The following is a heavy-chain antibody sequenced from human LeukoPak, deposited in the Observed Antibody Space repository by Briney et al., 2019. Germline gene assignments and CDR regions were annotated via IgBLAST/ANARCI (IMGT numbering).Heavy chain of an antibody. V-gene: IGHV3-23*01. CDR1: GFTFSSYA. J-gene: IGHJ4*02. CDR3: ARVVYDFWSGYYIDY. Sequence: HPGGPLRLSCAASGFTFSSYAMSWVRQAPGKGLEWVSAISGSGGSTYYADSVKGRFTISRDNSKNTLYLQMNSLRAEDTAVYYCARVVYDFWSGYYIDYWGQGTLVTVSS. D-gene: IGHD3-3*01. CDR2: ISGSGGST.